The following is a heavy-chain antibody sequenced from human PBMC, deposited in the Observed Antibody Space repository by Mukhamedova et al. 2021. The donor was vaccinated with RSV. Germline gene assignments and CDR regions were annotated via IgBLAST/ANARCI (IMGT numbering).Heavy chain of an antibody. Sequence: PGKGLEWIGEIYHSGSTNYNPSLKSRVTISVDKSKNQFSLKLSSVTAADTAVYYCARKLKGTQWPGGGQGTLVTVSS. D-gene: IGHD6-19*01. CDR2: IYHSGST. J-gene: IGHJ4*02. CDR3: ARKLKGTQWPG. V-gene: IGHV4-4*02.